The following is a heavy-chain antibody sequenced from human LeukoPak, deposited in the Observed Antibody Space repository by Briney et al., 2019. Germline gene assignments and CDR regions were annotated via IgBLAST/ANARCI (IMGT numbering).Heavy chain of an antibody. D-gene: IGHD5-24*01. J-gene: IGHJ4*02. CDR1: GFTFSSSA. CDR3: AKSGYNRFDY. Sequence: GGSLRLSCAASGFTFSSSAMSWVRQAPGKGLEWVSSISGSGSGGSTYYADSVKGRFTISRDNSKNTLYPQMNSLRAEDTAVYYCAKSGYNRFDYWGQGTLVTVSS. V-gene: IGHV3-23*01. CDR2: ISGSGSGGST.